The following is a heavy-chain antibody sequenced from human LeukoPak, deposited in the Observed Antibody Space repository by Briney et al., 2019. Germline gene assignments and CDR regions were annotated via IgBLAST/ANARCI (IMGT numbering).Heavy chain of an antibody. CDR3: AREGGYQLLYYYYGMDV. V-gene: IGHV3-23*01. CDR1: GFTFSSYA. Sequence: GGSLRLSCAASGFTFSSYAMSWVRQAPGKGLEWVSAISGSGGSTYYADSVKGRFTISRDNSKNTLYLQMNSLRAEDTAVYYCAREGGYQLLYYYYGMDVWGQGTTVTVSS. J-gene: IGHJ6*02. D-gene: IGHD2-2*01. CDR2: ISGSGGST.